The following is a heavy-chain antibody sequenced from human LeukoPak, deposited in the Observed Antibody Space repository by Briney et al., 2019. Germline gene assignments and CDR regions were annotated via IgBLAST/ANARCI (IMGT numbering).Heavy chain of an antibody. D-gene: IGHD3-3*01. CDR3: ARAFYYGFLSGYYTFDY. J-gene: IGHJ4*02. CDR2: INAYNGST. CDR1: GYTFTRSG. Sequence: ASVKVSCKASGYTFTRSGITWVRQASGQGLEWMGWINAYNGSTNYAQNFQGRVIMTTDPSTNTAYMDLRSLRSDDTAVFYCARAFYYGFLSGYYTFDYWGPGTLVTVSS. V-gene: IGHV1-18*01.